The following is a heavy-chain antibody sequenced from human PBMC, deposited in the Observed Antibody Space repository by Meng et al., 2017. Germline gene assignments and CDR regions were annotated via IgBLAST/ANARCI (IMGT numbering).Heavy chain of an antibody. CDR3: GAGRTGNDDDY. V-gene: IGHV4-39*07. J-gene: IGHJ4*02. CDR1: GGSSCSSRYY. Sequence: LQGSGSGPVLPTETASITCTVSGGSSCSSRYYWWWCRRPPAERLEVIGRNYYSGSTYYNPSLKSRGTISVDKSKNQFSLKMSTVTAADTAVYYCGAGRTGNDDDYWGQGTLVTVSS. D-gene: IGHD4-23*01. CDR2: NYYSGST.